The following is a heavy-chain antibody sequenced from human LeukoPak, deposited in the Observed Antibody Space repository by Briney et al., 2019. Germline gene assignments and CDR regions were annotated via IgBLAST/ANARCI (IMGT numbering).Heavy chain of an antibody. CDR2: ISYDGSNK. D-gene: IGHD3-10*01. CDR1: GFTFSSYG. V-gene: IGHV3-30*18. J-gene: IGHJ4*02. CDR3: AKDSIWFGELLYPPYSFDY. Sequence: GGSLRLSCAASGFTFSSYGMHWVRQAPGKGLEWVAVISYDGSNKYYADSVKGRFTISRDNSKNTLYLQMNSLRAEDTAVYYCAKDSIWFGELLYPPYSFDYWGQGTLVTVSS.